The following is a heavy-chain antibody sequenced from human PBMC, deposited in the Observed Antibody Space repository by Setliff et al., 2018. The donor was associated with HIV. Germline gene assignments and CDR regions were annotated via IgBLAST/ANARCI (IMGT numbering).Heavy chain of an antibody. V-gene: IGHV1-2*02. Sequence: ASVKVSCKASGYSSSTYAISWVRQAPGQGFEWMGWMNPNTGNTHYAPKFQGRVTMTRDTSITTAYMEMTKLTSDDTAVYYCAKNYFDTSGWSAVDYWGQGTLVTVSS. CDR3: AKNYFDTSGWSAVDY. J-gene: IGHJ4*02. D-gene: IGHD3-22*01. CDR1: GYSSSTYA. CDR2: MNPNTGNT.